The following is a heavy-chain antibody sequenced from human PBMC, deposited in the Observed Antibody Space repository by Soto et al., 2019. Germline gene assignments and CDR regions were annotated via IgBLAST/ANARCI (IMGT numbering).Heavy chain of an antibody. V-gene: IGHV5-51*01. Sequence: VESLKISCKGSGYDFSRSWIGWVRQLPGKGLDWMGIIYPGDSETRYSPSFQGHVTTSADKSISTAYLQWSSLKTSDIGMYYCARMVGAYDSYFDHWGQGTRVIVSS. CDR3: ARMVGAYDSYFDH. J-gene: IGHJ4*02. CDR2: IYPGDSET. D-gene: IGHD5-12*01. CDR1: GYDFSRSW.